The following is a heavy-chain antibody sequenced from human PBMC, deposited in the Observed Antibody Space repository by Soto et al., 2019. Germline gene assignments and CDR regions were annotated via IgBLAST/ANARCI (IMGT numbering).Heavy chain of an antibody. CDR2: IYPGDSDT. CDR3: ARPRRNVGYCSSTSCYFDAFDI. CDR1: GYSFTSYW. J-gene: IGHJ3*02. D-gene: IGHD2-2*01. Sequence: GESLKISCKGSGYSFTSYWIGWVRQMPGKGLEWMGIIYPGDSDTRYSPSFQGQVTISAGKSISTAYLQWSSLKASDTAMYYCARPRRNVGYCSSTSCYFDAFDIWGQGTMVTVSS. V-gene: IGHV5-51*01.